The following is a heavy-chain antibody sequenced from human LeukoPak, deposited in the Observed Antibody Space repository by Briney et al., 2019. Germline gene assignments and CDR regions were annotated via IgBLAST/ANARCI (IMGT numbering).Heavy chain of an antibody. CDR2: MNPNSGNT. V-gene: IGHV1-8*03. J-gene: IGHJ4*02. D-gene: IGHD1-26*01. Sequence: ASVTVSCKASGYTFTSYDIKWVRQATGQGLEWMGRMNPNSGNTGYAQKFQGRVTITRNTSISTAYMELSSLRSEDTAVYYCARWVGATHDFDYWGQGTLVTVSS. CDR3: ARWVGATHDFDY. CDR1: GYTFTSYD.